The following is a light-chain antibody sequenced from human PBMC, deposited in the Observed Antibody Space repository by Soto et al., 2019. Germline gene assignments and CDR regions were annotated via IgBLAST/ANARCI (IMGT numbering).Light chain of an antibody. CDR3: QQRSNWPPIT. CDR2: DAS. CDR1: QSVSSY. J-gene: IGKJ5*01. Sequence: EIVFTQSPATLSLSPGERATLSCRASQSVSSYLAWYQQKPGQAPRLLIYDASNRANGIPARFSGSGSGTDLTLTISSLEPEDFAVYDCQQRSNWPPITFGQGTRLEIK. V-gene: IGKV3-11*01.